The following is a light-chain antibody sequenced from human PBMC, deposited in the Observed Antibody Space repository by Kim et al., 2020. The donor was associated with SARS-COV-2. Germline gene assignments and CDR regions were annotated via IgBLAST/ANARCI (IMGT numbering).Light chain of an antibody. Sequence: GQASTVYCTGVSGDDNVLERVAWYQQHPGTAPKLVIFDVSKRPSGISSRFSGSRSANTASLTISGLQAEDDADYYCGTYTISSTYVFGSGTKVTVL. J-gene: IGLJ1*01. CDR3: GTYTISSTYV. CDR1: SGDDNVLER. V-gene: IGLV2-14*03. CDR2: DVS.